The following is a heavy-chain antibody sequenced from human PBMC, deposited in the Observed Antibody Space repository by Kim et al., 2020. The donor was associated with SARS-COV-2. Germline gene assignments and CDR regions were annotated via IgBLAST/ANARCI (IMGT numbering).Heavy chain of an antibody. Sequence: GGSLRLSCAASGFTFSSYSMNWVRQAPGKGLEWGSYISSSSSTIYYADAVKGRFTISRDNAKNSLYLQMNSLRAEDTAVYHCAVCRINMVRGVIIPPYYFYAMDVYGQGTTFTVSS. CDR3: AVCRINMVRGVIIPPYYFYAMDV. CDR2: ISSSSSTI. D-gene: IGHD3-10*01. J-gene: IGHJ6*02. CDR1: GFTFSSYS. V-gene: IGHV3-48*04.